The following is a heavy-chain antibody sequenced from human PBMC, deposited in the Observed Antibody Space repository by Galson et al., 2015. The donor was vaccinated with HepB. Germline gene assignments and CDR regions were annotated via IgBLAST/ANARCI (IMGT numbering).Heavy chain of an antibody. CDR2: FDPEDGET. CDR3: ATTNYYDSSPLDY. V-gene: IGHV1-24*01. D-gene: IGHD3-22*01. Sequence: SVKVSCKVSGYTLTELSMHWVRQAPGKGLEWMGGFDPEDGETIYAQKFQGRVTMTEDTSTDTAYMELSSLGSEDTAVYYCATTNYYDSSPLDYWGQGTLVTVSS. CDR1: GYTLTELS. J-gene: IGHJ4*02.